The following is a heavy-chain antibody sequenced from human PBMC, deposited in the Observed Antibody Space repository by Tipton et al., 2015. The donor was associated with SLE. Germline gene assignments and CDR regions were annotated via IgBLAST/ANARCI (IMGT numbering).Heavy chain of an antibody. CDR1: GYSISSGYY. Sequence: GLVKPSETLSLTCAVSGYSISSGYYWGWIRQPPGKGLEWIGSIYHSGSTYYNPSLKSRVTISVDTSKNQFSLKLSSVTAADTAVYYCATHYYYYGMDVWGQGTTVTVSS. CDR3: ATHYYYYGMDV. CDR2: IYHSGST. V-gene: IGHV4-38-2*01. J-gene: IGHJ6*02.